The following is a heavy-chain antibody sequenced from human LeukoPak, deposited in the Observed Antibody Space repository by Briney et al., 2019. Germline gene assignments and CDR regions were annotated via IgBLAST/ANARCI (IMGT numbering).Heavy chain of an antibody. J-gene: IGHJ4*02. D-gene: IGHD6-19*01. V-gene: IGHV3-30*04. CDR3: ARVGGSGWYGYIDY. CDR1: GFIFNNYA. CDR2: ISYNESNK. Sequence: GGSLRLSCTASGFIFNNYAMHWARRAPGKGLEWVALISYNESNKYYLDSVKGRFTISRDSSRNTVYLQMGSLTADDTAVYYCARVGGSGWYGYIDYWGQGTLVRVSS.